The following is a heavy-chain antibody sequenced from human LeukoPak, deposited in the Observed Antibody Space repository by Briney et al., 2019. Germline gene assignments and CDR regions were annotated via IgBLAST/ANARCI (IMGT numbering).Heavy chain of an antibody. CDR3: ARTSYSSSWYTPPHYYYYYMDV. D-gene: IGHD6-13*01. V-gene: IGHV1-69-2*01. Sequence: ASVKVSCKVSGYTFTDYYMHWVQQATGKGLEWMGLVDPADGATISTEKFQDRVTITADTATDTAYMELSSLRSEDTAVYYCARTSYSSSWYTPPHYYYYYMDVWGKGTTVTVSS. CDR1: GYTFTDYY. J-gene: IGHJ6*03. CDR2: VDPADGAT.